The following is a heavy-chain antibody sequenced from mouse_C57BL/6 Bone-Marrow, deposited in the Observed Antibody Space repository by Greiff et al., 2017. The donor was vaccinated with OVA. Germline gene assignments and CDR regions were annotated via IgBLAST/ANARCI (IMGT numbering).Heavy chain of an antibody. Sequence: EVNLVESGGGLVKPGGSLKLSCAASGFTFSSYAMSWVRQTPEKRLEWVATISDGGSYTYYPDNVKGRFTISRDNAKNNLYLQMSHLKSEDTAMYYCAREGADYWGQGTTLTVSS. J-gene: IGHJ2*01. CDR2: ISDGGSYT. CDR3: AREGADY. V-gene: IGHV5-4*01. CDR1: GFTFSSYA.